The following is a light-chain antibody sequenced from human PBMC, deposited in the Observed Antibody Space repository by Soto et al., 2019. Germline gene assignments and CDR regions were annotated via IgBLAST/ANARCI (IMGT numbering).Light chain of an antibody. CDR3: QQYGRSPLT. CDR1: QSVSNNY. J-gene: IGKJ4*01. Sequence: EIVLTQSPGTLSLSPGERATLSCRASQSVSNNYLAWYQQKPGQAPRLLISGASSRDTGIPDRFNGSGSGTDFTLTVSRLEPEDFAVYCCQQYGRSPLTFGGGPKVEIK. CDR2: GAS. V-gene: IGKV3-20*01.